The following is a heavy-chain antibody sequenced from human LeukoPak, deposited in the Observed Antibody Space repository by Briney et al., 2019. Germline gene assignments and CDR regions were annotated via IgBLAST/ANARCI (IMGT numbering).Heavy chain of an antibody. V-gene: IGHV3-21*01. CDR3: ASIVYSGYDSNDF. Sequence: GGSLRLSCAASGFTFSSYSMNWVRQAPGKWLEWVSSISSSSSYIYYADSLKGRFTISRDNAKNSLYLQMNSLRAEDTAVYYCASIVYSGYDSNDFWGQGTLVTVSS. CDR2: ISSSSSYI. D-gene: IGHD5-12*01. J-gene: IGHJ4*02. CDR1: GFTFSSYS.